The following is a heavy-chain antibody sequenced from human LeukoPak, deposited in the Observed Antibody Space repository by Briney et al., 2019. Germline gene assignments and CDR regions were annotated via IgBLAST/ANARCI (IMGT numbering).Heavy chain of an antibody. Sequence: SGTLSLTCTVSGGSISSYYWSWIRQPAGKGLEWIGRIYTSGSTNYNPSLKSRVTMSVDTSKNQFSLKLSSVTAADTAVYYCARENCSGGSCYLPHWGQGTLVTVSS. V-gene: IGHV4-4*07. CDR2: IYTSGST. J-gene: IGHJ1*01. D-gene: IGHD2-15*01. CDR3: ARENCSGGSCYLPH. CDR1: GGSISSYY.